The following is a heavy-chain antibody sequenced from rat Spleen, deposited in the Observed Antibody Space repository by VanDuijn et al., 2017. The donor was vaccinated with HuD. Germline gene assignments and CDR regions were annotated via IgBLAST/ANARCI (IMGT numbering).Heavy chain of an antibody. Sequence: EVQLVESGGGLVQPGRSLKLSCAASGFTLSNYGMAWVRQTPTKGLEWVASISTGGGNTYYRDSVQGRFTISRDNAKNPQYLQMDSLRSEDTATYYCARPPGGRASGYFDYWGQGVMVTVSS. CDR2: ISTGGGNT. J-gene: IGHJ2*01. D-gene: IGHD1-4*01. CDR3: ARPPGGRASGYFDY. V-gene: IGHV5S14*01. CDR1: GFTLSNYG.